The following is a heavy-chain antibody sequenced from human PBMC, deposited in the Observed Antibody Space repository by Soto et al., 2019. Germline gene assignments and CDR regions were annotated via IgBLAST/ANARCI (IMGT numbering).Heavy chain of an antibody. CDR3: ARTVRSYCSGGSCGLLDY. CDR1: GGSISSGGYY. J-gene: IGHJ4*02. V-gene: IGHV4-31*03. CDR2: IYYSGST. D-gene: IGHD2-15*01. Sequence: TLSLTCTVSGGSISSGGYYWSWIRQHPGKALEWIGYIYYSGSTYYNPSLKSRVTISVDTSKNQFSLKLSSVTAADTAVYYCARTVRSYCSGGSCGLLDYWGQGTLVTVSS.